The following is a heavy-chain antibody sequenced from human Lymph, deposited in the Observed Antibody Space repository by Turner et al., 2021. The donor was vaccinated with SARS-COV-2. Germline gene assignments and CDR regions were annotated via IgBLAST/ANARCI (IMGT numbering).Heavy chain of an antibody. V-gene: IGHV3-33*01. CDR3: ARDYLGYCTNGVCYPLGY. Sequence: QVQLVESGGGVVQPGRSLRLSCVASGFLFSSYGMHWVRQATGKGLEWVAVIWYDGSNKYYADSVKGRFTIARDNSKNTMYLQMNSLRAEDTAVYYCARDYLGYCTNGVCYPLGYWGQGTLVTVSS. CDR1: GFLFSSYG. CDR2: IWYDGSNK. J-gene: IGHJ4*02. D-gene: IGHD2-8*01.